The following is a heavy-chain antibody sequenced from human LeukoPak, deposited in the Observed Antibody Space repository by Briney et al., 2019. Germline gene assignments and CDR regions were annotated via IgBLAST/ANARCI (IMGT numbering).Heavy chain of an antibody. CDR2: IIPIFGTA. V-gene: IGHV1-69*13. J-gene: IGHJ3*02. D-gene: IGHD2-21*02. CDR3: ARDGVYCGGDCYPLRNAFDI. Sequence: SVTVSCKASGGTFSSYAISWVRQAPGQGLEWMGGIIPIFGTANYAQKFQGRVTTTADESTSTAYMELSSLRSEDTAVYYCARDGVYCGGDCYPLRNAFDIWGQGTMVTVSS. CDR1: GGTFSSYA.